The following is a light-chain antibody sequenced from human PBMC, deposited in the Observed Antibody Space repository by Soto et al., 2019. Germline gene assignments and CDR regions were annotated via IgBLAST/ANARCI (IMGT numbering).Light chain of an antibody. CDR3: QSYDSSLSVYV. V-gene: IGLV1-40*01. CDR1: SSNIGAGYD. Sequence: QAVVTQPPSVSGAPGQRVTISCTGSSSNIGAGYDVHWYQQLPGTAPKLLIYGNSNRPSGVPDRFSGSKSGTSASLAITGLQAEDDVDYYCQSYDSSLSVYVFGTGTKLTVL. CDR2: GNS. J-gene: IGLJ1*01.